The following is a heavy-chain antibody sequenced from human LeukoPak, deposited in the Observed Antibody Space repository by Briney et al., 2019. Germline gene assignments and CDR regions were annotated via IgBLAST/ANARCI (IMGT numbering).Heavy chain of an antibody. CDR2: ISGSGGST. J-gene: IGHJ5*02. V-gene: IGHV3-23*01. CDR3: AVEGSYYDFWSGAFDP. D-gene: IGHD3-3*01. CDR1: GFTFSSYA. Sequence: PGGSLRLSCAASGFTFSSYAMSWVRQAPGKGLEWVSAISGSGGSTYYADSVKGRFTISRDNSENTLYLQMSSLRAEDTAVYYCAVEGSYYDFWSGAFDPWGQGTLVTASS.